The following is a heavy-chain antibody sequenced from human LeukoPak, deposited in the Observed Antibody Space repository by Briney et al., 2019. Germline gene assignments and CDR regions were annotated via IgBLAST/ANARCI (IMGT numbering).Heavy chain of an antibody. CDR2: ISGNSANI. D-gene: IGHD2/OR15-2a*01. Sequence: GGSLRLSCAASGFTFSSYNMNWVRQAPQKGLEWISSISGNSANIFYADSVKGRFTIPRDNAKNSLYLQMNSVRDDDTAVYYCVRIPNSANFPNWFDPWGQGTLVTVSS. J-gene: IGHJ5*02. CDR1: GFTFSSYN. V-gene: IGHV3-21*01. CDR3: VRIPNSANFPNWFDP.